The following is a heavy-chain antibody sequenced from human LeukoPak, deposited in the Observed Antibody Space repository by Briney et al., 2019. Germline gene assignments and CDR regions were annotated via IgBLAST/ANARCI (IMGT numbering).Heavy chain of an antibody. CDR3: ARDFPLYYYGSGSYYALGY. CDR2: IIPIFGTA. CDR1: GGTFSRYA. J-gene: IGHJ4*02. Sequence: SVKVSCKASGGTFSRYAISWVRQAPGQGLEWMGGIIPIFGTANYAQKFQGRVTITADESTSTAYMELSNLRSEDTAVYYCARDFPLYYYGSGSYYALGYWGQGTLVTVSS. D-gene: IGHD3-10*01. V-gene: IGHV1-69*13.